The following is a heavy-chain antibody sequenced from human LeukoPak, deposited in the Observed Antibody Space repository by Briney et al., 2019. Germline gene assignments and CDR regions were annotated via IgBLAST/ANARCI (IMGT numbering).Heavy chain of an antibody. Sequence: GGSLRLSCAASGFTFSSYAMHWVRQAPGKGLEWVAVISYDGSNKYYADSVKGRFTISRGNSKNTLYLQMNSLRAEDTAVYYCASQEAYYYYYGMDVWGKGTTVTVSS. J-gene: IGHJ6*04. V-gene: IGHV3-30*04. CDR1: GFTFSSYA. CDR2: ISYDGSNK. CDR3: ASQEAYYYYYGMDV.